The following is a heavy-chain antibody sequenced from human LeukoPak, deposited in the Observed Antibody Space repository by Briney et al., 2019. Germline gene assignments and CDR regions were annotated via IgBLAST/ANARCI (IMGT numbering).Heavy chain of an antibody. CDR3: ARDLRDIVVVVAATSFDY. V-gene: IGHV1-18*01. CDR2: ISAYNGNT. CDR1: GHTFTSYG. Sequence: ASVKVSCKASGHTFTSYGISWVRQAPGQGLEWMGWISAYNGNTNYAQKLQGRVTMTTDTSTSTAYMELRSLRSDDTAVYYCARDLRDIVVVVAATSFDYWGQGTLVTVSS. J-gene: IGHJ4*02. D-gene: IGHD2-15*01.